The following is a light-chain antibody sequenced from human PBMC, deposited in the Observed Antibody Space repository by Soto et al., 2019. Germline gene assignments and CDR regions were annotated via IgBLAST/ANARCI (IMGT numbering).Light chain of an antibody. CDR2: DAS. CDR1: QSISSY. Sequence: DIQMTQSPSSLSASVGDRVTITCRASQSISSYLNWYQQKPGKAPKLLIYDASSLESGVPSRFSGSGSGTEFTLTISSLQPDDFGTYYCQQYYSSWTFGQGTKVDIK. CDR3: QQYYSSWT. V-gene: IGKV1-5*01. J-gene: IGKJ1*01.